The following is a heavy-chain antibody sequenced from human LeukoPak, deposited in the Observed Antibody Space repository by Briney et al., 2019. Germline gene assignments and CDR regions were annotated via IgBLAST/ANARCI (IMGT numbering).Heavy chain of an antibody. Sequence: GGSLRLSCAASGFTFSSYEMNWVRQAPGKGLEWVSYISSSGSTIYYADSVKGRFTISRDNAKNSPYLQMNSLRAEDTAVYYCARSPYDYVWGSYRFLAYWGQGTLVTVSS. D-gene: IGHD3-16*02. CDR2: ISSSGSTI. CDR3: ARSPYDYVWGSYRFLAY. V-gene: IGHV3-48*03. J-gene: IGHJ4*02. CDR1: GFTFSSYE.